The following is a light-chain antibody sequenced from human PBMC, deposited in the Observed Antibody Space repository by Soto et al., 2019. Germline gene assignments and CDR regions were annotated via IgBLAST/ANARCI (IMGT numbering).Light chain of an antibody. CDR3: QQYATSPTT. CDR1: QSVDTY. J-gene: IGKJ5*01. CDR2: GKS. Sequence: EIVLTQSPGTLSLSPGERATVSCRASQSVDTYLAWYQLKHGQAPRLLIYGKSSRATGTPGRFSGSGSGTDFTLSISNVEPENFAAYYCQQYATSPTTFGQGARLDNK. V-gene: IGKV3-20*01.